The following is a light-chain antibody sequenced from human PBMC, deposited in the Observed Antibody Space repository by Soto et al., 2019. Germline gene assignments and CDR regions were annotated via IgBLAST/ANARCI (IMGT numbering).Light chain of an antibody. CDR3: QKYNSAPWT. CDR1: QGISNY. Sequence: DIQMTQSPSSLSASVGDRVTITCRPRQGISNYLAWYQQKPGKVPKLLIYAASTLQSGVPSRFSGSGSGTDFNLTISSLQPEDVATYYCQKYNSAPWTFCQGTKVEIK. J-gene: IGKJ1*01. CDR2: AAS. V-gene: IGKV1-27*01.